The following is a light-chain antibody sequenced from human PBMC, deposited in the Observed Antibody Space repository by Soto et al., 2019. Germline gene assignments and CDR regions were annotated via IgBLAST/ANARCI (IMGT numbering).Light chain of an antibody. Sequence: QSVLTQPASVSGSPGQSITISCTGTSSDIGYYNYVSWSQQHPGKAPKLLIYEVSNRPSGVSNRFSGSKSGNTASLTISGLQPEDEADYYCISYTTSTTRPDVFGTGTKLTVL. V-gene: IGLV2-14*01. CDR2: EVS. CDR1: SSDIGYYNY. CDR3: ISYTTSTTRPDV. J-gene: IGLJ1*01.